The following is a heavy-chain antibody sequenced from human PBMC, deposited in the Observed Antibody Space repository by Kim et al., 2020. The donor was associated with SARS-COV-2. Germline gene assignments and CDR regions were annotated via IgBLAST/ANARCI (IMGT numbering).Heavy chain of an antibody. D-gene: IGHD6-19*01. CDR3: AKGAVAGPMDY. CDR1: GFTFSSYG. V-gene: IGHV3-33*06. CDR2: IWYDGSNK. J-gene: IGHJ4*02. Sequence: GGSLRLSCAASGFTFSSYGMHWVRQAPGKGLEWVAVIWYDGSNKYYADSVKGRFTISRDNSKNTLYLQMNSLRAEDTAVYYCAKGAVAGPMDYWGQGTLVTVSS.